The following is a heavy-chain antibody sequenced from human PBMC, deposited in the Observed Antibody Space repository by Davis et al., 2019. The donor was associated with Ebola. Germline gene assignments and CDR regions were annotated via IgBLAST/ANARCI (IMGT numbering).Heavy chain of an antibody. D-gene: IGHD6-19*01. CDR2: INHSGST. CDR1: GGSFSGYY. J-gene: IGHJ4*02. V-gene: IGHV4-34*01. CDR3: ARSNQWLVRGFDY. Sequence: MPGGSLRLSCAVYGGSFSGYYWSWIRQPPGKGLEWIGEINHSGSTNYNPSLKSRVTISVDTSKNQFSLKLSSVTAADTAVYYCARSNQWLVRGFDYWGQGTLVTVSS.